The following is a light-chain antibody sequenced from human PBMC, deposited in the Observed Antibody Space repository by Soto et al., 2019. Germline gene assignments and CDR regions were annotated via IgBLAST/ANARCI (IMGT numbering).Light chain of an antibody. CDR1: SSNIGSNT. J-gene: IGLJ2*01. Sequence: QSVLTQPPSASGTPGQRVTISCSGSSSNIGSNTVHWYQQLQGTAPKLVMYSNNKRPSGVPVRFSVSKSGTSASLAISGLQSEDEADYYCVAWDDSLNGYVVFGGGTKVTVL. CDR3: VAWDDSLNGYVV. V-gene: IGLV1-44*01. CDR2: SNN.